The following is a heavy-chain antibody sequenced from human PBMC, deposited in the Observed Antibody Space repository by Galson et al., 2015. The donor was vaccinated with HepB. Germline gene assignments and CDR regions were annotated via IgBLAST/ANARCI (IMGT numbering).Heavy chain of an antibody. CDR1: GFTFSSYS. CDR2: ISSSSSYI. V-gene: IGHV3-21*01. CDR3: ARTKHDYGGNPLPDAFDI. D-gene: IGHD4-23*01. J-gene: IGHJ3*02. Sequence: SLRLSCAASGFTFSSYSMNWVRQAPGKGLEWVSSISSSSSYIYYADSVKGRFTISRDNAKNSLYLQMNSLRAEDTAVYYCARTKHDYGGNPLPDAFDIWGQGTMVTVSS.